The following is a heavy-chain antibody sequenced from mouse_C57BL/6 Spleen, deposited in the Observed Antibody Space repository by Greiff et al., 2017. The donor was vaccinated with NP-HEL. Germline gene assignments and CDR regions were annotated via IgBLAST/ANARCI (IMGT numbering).Heavy chain of an antibody. CDR3: AIEEGALTTVVD. J-gene: IGHJ2*01. D-gene: IGHD1-1*01. Sequence: QVQLKQPGAELVKPGASVKVSCKASGYTFTSYWMHWVKQRPGQGLEWIGRIHPSDSDTNYNQKFKGKATLTVDKSSSTAYMQLSSLTSEDSAVYYCAIEEGALTTVVDWGQGTTLTVSS. CDR2: IHPSDSDT. CDR1: GYTFTSYW. V-gene: IGHV1-74*01.